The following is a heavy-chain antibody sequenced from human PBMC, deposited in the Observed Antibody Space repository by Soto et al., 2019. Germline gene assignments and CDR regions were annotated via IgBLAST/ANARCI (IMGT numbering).Heavy chain of an antibody. Sequence: SVKFYCKASGGSFSSYAISWVRQAPGQGLEWMGGIIPIFGTANYAQKFQGRVTITADESTSTAYMELSSLRSEDTAVYYCAIRYSGSYYGIGDYWGQGTLVTVSS. V-gene: IGHV1-69*13. D-gene: IGHD1-26*01. CDR1: GGSFSSYA. J-gene: IGHJ4*02. CDR2: IIPIFGTA. CDR3: AIRYSGSYYGIGDY.